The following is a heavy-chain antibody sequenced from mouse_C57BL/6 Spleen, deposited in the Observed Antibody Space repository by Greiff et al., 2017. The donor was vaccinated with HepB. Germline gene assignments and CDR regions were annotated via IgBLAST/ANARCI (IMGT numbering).Heavy chain of an antibody. D-gene: IGHD1-1*01. V-gene: IGHV1-26*01. CDR2: INPNNGGT. CDR1: GYTFTDYY. CDR3: ARWGDGSLDY. Sequence: EVKLQQSGPELVKPGASVKISCKASGYTFTDYYMHWVKQSHGKSLEWIGDINPNNGGTSYNQKFKGKATLTVDKSSSTAYMELRSLTSEDSAVYYCARWGDGSLDYWGQGTTLTVSS. J-gene: IGHJ2*01.